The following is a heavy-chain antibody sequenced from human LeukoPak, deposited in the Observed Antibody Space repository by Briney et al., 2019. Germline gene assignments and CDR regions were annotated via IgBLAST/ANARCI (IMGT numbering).Heavy chain of an antibody. D-gene: IGHD3-22*01. CDR1: GGSISSYY. Sequence: SETLSLTCTVSGGSISSYYWSWIRQPPGKGLEWIGYIYYSGSTNYNPSLKSRVTISVDTSKNQFSLKLSSVTAADTAVYYCARPAPSNYYDSSGYGDWGQGTLVTVSS. V-gene: IGHV4-59*01. CDR2: IYYSGST. CDR3: ARPAPSNYYDSSGYGD. J-gene: IGHJ4*02.